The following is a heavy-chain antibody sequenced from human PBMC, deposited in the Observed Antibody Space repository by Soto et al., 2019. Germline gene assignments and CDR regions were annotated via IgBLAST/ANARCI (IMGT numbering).Heavy chain of an antibody. CDR3: ARDPLRFFDPDYYHYYGMDV. CDR2: IYYSGST. CDR1: GGSVSSGSYY. Sequence: QVQLQESGPGLVKPSETLSLTCTVSGGSVSSGSYYWGWIRQPPGKGLEWIGYIYYSGSTNYNPSLQSRVTKSVDTSKNQFSLKLSSVTAADTAVYYCARDPLRFFDPDYYHYYGMDVWGQGTTVTVSS. D-gene: IGHD3-3*01. V-gene: IGHV4-61*01. J-gene: IGHJ6*02.